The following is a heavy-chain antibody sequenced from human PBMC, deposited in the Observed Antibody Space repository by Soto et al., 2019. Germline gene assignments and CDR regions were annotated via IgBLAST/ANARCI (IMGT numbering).Heavy chain of an antibody. V-gene: IGHV4-30-4*02. J-gene: IGHJ4*02. D-gene: IGHD5-12*01. CDR1: GGPISGDNY. Sequence: QVQLQESGPRLVRPSETMSLTCNVPGGPISGDNYWNWLRQPPGKGLERIGYSFYSGSTYYNPSRKDRDAQSVYTPKNQLYLRLSSVMAADTALYNSVRDGLRFDGSGFSSCYFDLWRQGILVTVSS. CDR3: VRDGLRFDGSGFSSCYFDL. CDR2: SFYSGST.